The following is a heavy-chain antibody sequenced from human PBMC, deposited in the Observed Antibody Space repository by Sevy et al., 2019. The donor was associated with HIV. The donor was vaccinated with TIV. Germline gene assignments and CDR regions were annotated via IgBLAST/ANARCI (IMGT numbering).Heavy chain of an antibody. CDR2: INPNSRGT. CDR1: GYTFTGYY. CDR3: ARDVEHSRYDLNFRH. Sequence: AAVKVSCKASGYTFTGYYMHWVGQAPGQGLEWMGRINPNSRGTNYAQKFQGRVTMTRDTSISTAYMELSRLRSDDTAVYYCARDVEHSRYDLNFRHWGQGTLVTVSS. D-gene: IGHD5-12*01. J-gene: IGHJ1*01. V-gene: IGHV1-2*06.